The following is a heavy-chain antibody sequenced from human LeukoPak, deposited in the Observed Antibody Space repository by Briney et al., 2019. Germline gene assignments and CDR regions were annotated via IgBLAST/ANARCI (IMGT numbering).Heavy chain of an antibody. D-gene: IGHD4/OR15-4a*01. CDR3: AREGTPGALDY. Sequence: GGSLRLSCAASGFTFSSYPIHWVRQAPGKGLESVSAISGSGSNTYYANSVEGRFTISRDNSKNTLYLQMGSLSAEDMAVYYCAREGTPGALDYWGQGTLVTVSS. V-gene: IGHV3-64*01. J-gene: IGHJ4*02. CDR1: GFTFSSYP. CDR2: ISGSGSNT.